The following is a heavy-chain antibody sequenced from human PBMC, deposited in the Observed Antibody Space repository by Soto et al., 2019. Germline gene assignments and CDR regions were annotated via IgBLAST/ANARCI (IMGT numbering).Heavy chain of an antibody. Sequence: GGSLRLSCAASGFTFSNYAMHWVRQAPGKGLEWVAVISYDGSDKYNANSVKGRFTISRDNSKNTLYLQMNSLRAEDTAVYYCAKDLRRGTMIGVVKHAFDIWGQATMVTV. V-gene: IGHV3-30-3*01. D-gene: IGHD3-22*01. CDR1: GFTFSNYA. J-gene: IGHJ3*02. CDR2: ISYDGSDK. CDR3: AKDLRRGTMIGVVKHAFDI.